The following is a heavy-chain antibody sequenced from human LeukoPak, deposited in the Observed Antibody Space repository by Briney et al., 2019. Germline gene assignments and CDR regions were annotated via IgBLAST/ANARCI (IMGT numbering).Heavy chain of an antibody. J-gene: IGHJ6*02. CDR2: IIPIFGTA. D-gene: IGHD2-2*01. CDR1: GGTFSSYA. CDR3: ARASSPDIVVVPGDYYGMDV. Sequence: ASVKVSCKASGGTFSSYAISWVRQAPGQGLEWMGGIIPIFGTANYAQKFQGRVTITTDESTSTAYMELSSLRSVDTAVYYCARASSPDIVVVPGDYYGMDVWGQGTTVTVSS. V-gene: IGHV1-69*05.